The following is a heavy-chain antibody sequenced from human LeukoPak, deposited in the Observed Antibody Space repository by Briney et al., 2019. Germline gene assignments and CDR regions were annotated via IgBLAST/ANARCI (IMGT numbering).Heavy chain of an antibody. J-gene: IGHJ4*02. CDR2: ISSSSTTI. Sequence: GGSLRLSCAASGFTFSSYSMNWVRQAPGKGLEWVSYISSSSTTIHYADSVKGRFTISRDSAKQTLYLQMNSLSAEDTAVYYCVTLGEYSTSSDADYFDHWGQGTLVTVSS. D-gene: IGHD6-6*01. CDR1: GFTFSSYS. CDR3: VTLGEYSTSSDADYFDH. V-gene: IGHV3-48*01.